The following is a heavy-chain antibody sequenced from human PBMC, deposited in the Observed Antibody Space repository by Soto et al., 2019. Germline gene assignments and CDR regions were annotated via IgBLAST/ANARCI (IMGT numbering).Heavy chain of an antibody. CDR2: IRSKANSYAT. D-gene: IGHD3-10*01. CDR3: TRSPIDYYGSGSYYDFDY. CDR1: GFTFSGSA. Sequence: HPGGSVRLSCAASGFTFSGSAMHWVRQASGKGLEWVGRIRSKANSYATAYAASVKGRFTISRDDSKNTAYLQMNSLKTEDTAVYYCTRSPIDYYGSGSYYDFDYWGQGTLVTVSS. J-gene: IGHJ4*02. V-gene: IGHV3-73*01.